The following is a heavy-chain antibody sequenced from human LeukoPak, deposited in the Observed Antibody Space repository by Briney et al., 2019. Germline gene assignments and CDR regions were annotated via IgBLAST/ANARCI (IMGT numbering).Heavy chain of an antibody. V-gene: IGHV1-2*02. J-gene: IGHJ5*02. Sequence: ASVKVSCKLSEYTFSDFYLNWVRQAPGQGLEWMAWINPFSDARSYAQKFQGRVTMTWDMSTTTAFMELSRLRFDDTAVYYCATSTITHTRGPWGQGTLVNV. CDR2: INPFSDAR. D-gene: IGHD1-1*01. CDR3: ATSTITHTRGP. CDR1: EYTFSDFY.